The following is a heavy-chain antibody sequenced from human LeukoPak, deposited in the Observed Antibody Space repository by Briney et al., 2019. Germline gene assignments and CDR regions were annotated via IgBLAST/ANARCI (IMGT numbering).Heavy chain of an antibody. CDR2: IKEDGSEK. V-gene: IGHV3-7*01. CDR3: ARTLAARHTSGYIDY. Sequence: GGSLRLSCAASGFTFSSYWMSWVRQAPGKGLEWVANIKEDGSEKYYVDSVKGRFTISRDNGKNSLYLQMNSLRAEGTAVYYCARTLAARHTSGYIDYWGQGTLVTVSS. CDR1: GFTFSSYW. J-gene: IGHJ4*02. D-gene: IGHD3-22*01.